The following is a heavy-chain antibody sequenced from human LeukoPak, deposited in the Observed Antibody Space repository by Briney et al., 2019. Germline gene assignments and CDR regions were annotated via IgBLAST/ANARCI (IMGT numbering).Heavy chain of an antibody. CDR3: AKDMGRRPNSYGMDV. CDR1: GFTFDDYA. V-gene: IGHV3-9*01. CDR2: ISWNSGSI. J-gene: IGHJ6*02. Sequence: GRSMRLSCAASGFTFDDYAMHWVRQAPGKGLGWVSGISWNSGSIGYADSVKGRFTISRDNAKNSLYLQMNSLRAEDTALYYCAKDMGRRPNSYGMDVWGQGTTVTVSS.